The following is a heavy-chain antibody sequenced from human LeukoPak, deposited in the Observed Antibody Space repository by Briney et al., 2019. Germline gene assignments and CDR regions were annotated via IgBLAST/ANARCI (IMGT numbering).Heavy chain of an antibody. Sequence: PSETLSLTCTVSGGSISSYYWSWIRQPPGKGLEWIGYIYTSGSTNYNPSLKSRVTISVDTSKNQFSLKLSSVTAADTAVYYCARHRNYYDSSGYGVDYWGQGTLVTVSS. CDR2: IYTSGST. D-gene: IGHD3-22*01. V-gene: IGHV4-4*09. J-gene: IGHJ4*02. CDR1: GGSISSYY. CDR3: ARHRNYYDSSGYGVDY.